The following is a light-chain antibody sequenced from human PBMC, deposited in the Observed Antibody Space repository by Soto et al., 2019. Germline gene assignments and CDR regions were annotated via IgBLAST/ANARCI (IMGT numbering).Light chain of an antibody. Sequence: DIQLIQSPSFLSASVGDRVTITCRASQGISNFLAWYQQKPGNAPKLLIYAASTLESGVPSRFSGSGSGTEFTLTISSLQSEDFATYYCQQLNSYPRTFGQGTKVEIK. CDR2: AAS. CDR1: QGISNF. V-gene: IGKV1-9*01. J-gene: IGKJ1*01. CDR3: QQLNSYPRT.